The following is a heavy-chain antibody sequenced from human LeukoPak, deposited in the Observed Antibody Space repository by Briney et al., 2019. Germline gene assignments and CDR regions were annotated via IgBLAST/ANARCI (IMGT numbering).Heavy chain of an antibody. V-gene: IGHV4-59*08. CDR1: GGPISSYY. CDR3: ARRIYGSGSFPLDI. J-gene: IGHJ3*02. D-gene: IGHD3-10*01. Sequence: SETLSLTCSVSGGPISSYYWSWIRQPPGKGLEWIGYIYYSGSTNYNPSLKSRVTISVDTSKNQFSLKLSSVTAADTAVYYCARRIYGSGSFPLDIWGQGTMVTVSS. CDR2: IYYSGST.